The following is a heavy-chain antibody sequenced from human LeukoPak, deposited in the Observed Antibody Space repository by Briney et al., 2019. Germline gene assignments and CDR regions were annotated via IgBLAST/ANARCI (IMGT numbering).Heavy chain of an antibody. Sequence: PSETLSLTCTVSGDSISSDTYYWSWIRQPAGKGLEWIGRTHASGCFMYNPSLKSRLTISIDTSKKQFSLKLSSVTDADTAVYYCARRARDWYSPIEYWGPGTLVTVSS. V-gene: IGHV4-61*02. D-gene: IGHD2-21*02. CDR2: THASGCF. J-gene: IGHJ4*02. CDR1: GDSISSDTYY. CDR3: ARRARDWYSPIEY.